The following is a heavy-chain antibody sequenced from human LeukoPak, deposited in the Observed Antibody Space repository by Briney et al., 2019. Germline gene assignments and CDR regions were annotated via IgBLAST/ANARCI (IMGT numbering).Heavy chain of an antibody. D-gene: IGHD6-13*01. J-gene: IGHJ6*02. V-gene: IGHV4-31*03. CDR3: ARDRDNSGYSSSWYRNYYYYYGMDV. CDR2: IYYSGST. CDR1: GGSISSGGYY. Sequence: SETLSLTCTVSGGSISSGGYYWSWIRQHPGKGLEWIGYIYYSGSTYYNPSLKSRVIISVDTSKNQFSLKLSSVTAADTAVYYCARDRDNSGYSSSWYRNYYYYYGMDVWGQGTTVTVSS.